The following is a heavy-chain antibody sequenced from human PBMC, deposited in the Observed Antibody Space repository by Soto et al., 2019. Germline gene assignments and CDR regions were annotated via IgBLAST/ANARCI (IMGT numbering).Heavy chain of an antibody. Sequence: PGGSLRLSCAASGFTVTSNYMSWVRQAPGKGLEWVSIIYSGGTTYYADSVKGRFTITRDNSKNTLYLQMNSLRAEDTALYYCAGGGTYAFFDYWGQGTLVTVSS. D-gene: IGHD1-26*01. CDR3: AGGGTYAFFDY. CDR2: IYSGGTT. J-gene: IGHJ4*02. V-gene: IGHV3-53*01. CDR1: GFTVTSNY.